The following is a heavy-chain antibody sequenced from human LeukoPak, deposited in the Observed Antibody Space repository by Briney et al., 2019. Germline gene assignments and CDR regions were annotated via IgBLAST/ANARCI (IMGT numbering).Heavy chain of an antibody. D-gene: IGHD3-22*01. J-gene: IGHJ3*02. CDR3: ATGIQDSSGYYQGDAFDI. Sequence: GASVKVSCKVSGYTLTELSMHWVRQAPGKGLEWMGGFDPEDGETIYAQKFQGRVTMTEDTSTDTAYMELSSLRSEDTAVYYCATGIQDSSGYYQGDAFDIWGQGTMVTVSS. CDR2: FDPEDGET. V-gene: IGHV1-24*01. CDR1: GYTLTELS.